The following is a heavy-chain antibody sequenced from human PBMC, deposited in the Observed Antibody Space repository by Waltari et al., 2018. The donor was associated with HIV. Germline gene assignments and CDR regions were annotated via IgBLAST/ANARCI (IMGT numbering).Heavy chain of an antibody. V-gene: IGHV4-34*01. Sequence: QVQLQQWGAGLLKPSATLYLTCAVYGGSFSGYYWSWIRQPPGKGLEWIGEINHSGSTNYNPSLKSRVTISVDTSKNQFSLKLSSVTAADTAVYYCARAVGYDSSGYSYFDYWGQGTLVTVSS. D-gene: IGHD3-22*01. J-gene: IGHJ4*02. CDR1: GGSFSGYY. CDR3: ARAVGYDSSGYSYFDY. CDR2: INHSGST.